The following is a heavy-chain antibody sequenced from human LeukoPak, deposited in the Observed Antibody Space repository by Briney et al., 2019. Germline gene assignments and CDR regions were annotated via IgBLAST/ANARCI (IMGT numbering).Heavy chain of an antibody. J-gene: IGHJ4*02. CDR1: GGSISSSSYY. D-gene: IGHD1-26*01. CDR2: IYYSGST. CDR3: ARRVGGTTFFGH. Sequence: PSETLSLTCTVSGGSISSSSYYWGWLRQPPGKGLEWIGSIYYSGSTYYNPSLKSRVTISVDTSKNQFSLKLSSVTAAYSAVYYCARRVGGTTFFGHWGQGTVVTVSS. V-gene: IGHV4-39*07.